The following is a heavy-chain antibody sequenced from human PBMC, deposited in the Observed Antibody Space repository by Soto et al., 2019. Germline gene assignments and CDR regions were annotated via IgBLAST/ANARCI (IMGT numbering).Heavy chain of an antibody. CDR3: ARTYYYDSSGYYYFDY. V-gene: IGHV1-3*01. D-gene: IGHD3-22*01. Sequence: ASVKVSCKASGYTFTSYAMHWVRQAPGQRLEWMGWINAGNGNTKYSQKFQGRVTITRDTSASTAYMELSSLRSEDTAVYYCARTYYYDSSGYYYFDYWGQGTLVTVSS. CDR1: GYTFTSYA. J-gene: IGHJ4*02. CDR2: INAGNGNT.